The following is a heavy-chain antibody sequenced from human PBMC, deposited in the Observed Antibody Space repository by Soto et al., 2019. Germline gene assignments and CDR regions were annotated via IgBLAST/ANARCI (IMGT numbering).Heavy chain of an antibody. V-gene: IGHV3-53*01. CDR2: IYTRGST. J-gene: IGHJ4*02. CDR3: AKLWGYYFES. D-gene: IGHD2-21*01. Sequence: PGGSLRLSCAASGFSVNNNYMTWVRQTPGRRPEWVAVIYTRGSTHYADFATGRFTFSRDNSKNTLYLQMNGLRPEDTAVYYCAKLWGYYFESWGPGTLVTVSS. CDR1: GFSVNNNY.